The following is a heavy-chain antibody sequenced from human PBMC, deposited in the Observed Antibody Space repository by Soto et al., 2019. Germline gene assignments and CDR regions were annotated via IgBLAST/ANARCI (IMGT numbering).Heavy chain of an antibody. D-gene: IGHD4-17*01. V-gene: IGHV2-26*01. CDR1: GFSLSNARMG. CDR3: ARINQLYGDYDFDY. CDR2: IFSNDEK. Sequence: QVTLKESGPVLVNPTETLTLTCTVSGFSLSNARMGVSWIRQPPGKALEWLAHIFSNDEKSYSTSLKSRLTISKDTSKSQVVLTMTNMDPVDTATYYCARINQLYGDYDFDYWGQGTLVTVSS. J-gene: IGHJ4*02.